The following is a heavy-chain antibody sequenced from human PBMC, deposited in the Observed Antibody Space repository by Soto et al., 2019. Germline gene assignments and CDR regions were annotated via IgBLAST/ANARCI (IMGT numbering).Heavy chain of an antibody. CDR3: ARDGGGVDSFDM. V-gene: IGHV3-48*03. CDR2: MSGSGSTI. D-gene: IGHD2-21*01. Sequence: GGSLRLSCAASGFSFFNYEMHWVRQAPGKGLEWLSYMSGSGSTIFYAASLKGRFTISRDNAKSSLYLDVSSLRVEDTAIYYCARDGGGVDSFDMWGRGTMVTVSS. J-gene: IGHJ3*02. CDR1: GFSFFNYE.